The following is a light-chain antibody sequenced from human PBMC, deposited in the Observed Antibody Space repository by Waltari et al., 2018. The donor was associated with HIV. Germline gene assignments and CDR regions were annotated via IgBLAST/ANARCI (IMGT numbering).Light chain of an antibody. CDR1: QSVSSSY. CDR2: AAS. J-gene: IGKJ3*01. V-gene: IGKV3-20*01. CDR3: QQYGSSLLFT. Sequence: EIVLTQSPGTLSLSPGERATLSCRASQSVSSSYLALYQQKPGQAPRLLIYAASSRATGIPDRVSGSGSGTDFTLTISRLEPEDFAVYYCQQYGSSLLFTFGPGTKVDIK.